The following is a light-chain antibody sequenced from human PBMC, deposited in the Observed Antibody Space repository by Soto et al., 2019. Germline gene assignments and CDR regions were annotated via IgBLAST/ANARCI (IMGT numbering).Light chain of an antibody. V-gene: IGLV1-51*01. CDR3: ETWDNSLGTGL. Sequence: QSVLTQPPSVSAAPGQRVTISCSGSGSNVGRNYVSWYRQLPGTAPKLLICDDNKRPPGIPDRFSGSKSGTTATLGITGLQTGDEADYYCETWDNSLGTGLFGGGTKVTVL. J-gene: IGLJ3*02. CDR1: GSNVGRNY. CDR2: DDN.